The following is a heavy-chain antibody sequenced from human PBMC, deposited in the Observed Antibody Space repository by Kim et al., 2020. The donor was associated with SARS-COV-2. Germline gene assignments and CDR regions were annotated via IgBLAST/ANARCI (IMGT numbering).Heavy chain of an antibody. J-gene: IGHJ4*02. CDR1: GYTFTGYY. Sequence: ASVKVSCKASGYTFTGYYMHWVRQAPGQGLEWMGWINPNSGGTNYAQKFQGRVTMTRDTSISTAYMELSRLRSDDTAVYYCARIRSSIAAAPLNYWGQGTLVTVSS. D-gene: IGHD6-13*01. V-gene: IGHV1-2*02. CDR2: INPNSGGT. CDR3: ARIRSSIAAAPLNY.